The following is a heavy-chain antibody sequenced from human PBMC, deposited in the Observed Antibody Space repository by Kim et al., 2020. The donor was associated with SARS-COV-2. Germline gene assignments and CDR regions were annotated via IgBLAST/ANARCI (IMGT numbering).Heavy chain of an antibody. D-gene: IGHD5-12*01. J-gene: IGHJ5*02. CDR3: ARGGYSGYDPPYNWFDP. Sequence: GESLKISCKGSGYSFTSYWISWVRQMPGKGLEWMGRIDPSDSYTNYSPSFQGHVTISADKSISTAYLQWSSLKASDTAMYYCARGGYSGYDPPYNWFDPWGQGTLVTVSS. CDR1: GYSFTSYW. V-gene: IGHV5-10-1*01. CDR2: IDPSDSYT.